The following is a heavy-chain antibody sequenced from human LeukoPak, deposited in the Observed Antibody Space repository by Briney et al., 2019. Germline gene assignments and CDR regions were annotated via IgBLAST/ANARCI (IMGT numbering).Heavy chain of an antibody. V-gene: IGHV3-53*01. J-gene: IGHJ4*02. D-gene: IGHD4/OR15-4a*01. CDR1: GFTVSSNS. CDR3: ARRAGAYSHPYDY. Sequence: GGSLRLSCTVSGFTVSSNSMSWVRQAPRKGLEWVSFIYSDNTHYSDSVKGRFTISRDNSKNTLYLQMNSLRAEDTAVYYCARRAGAYSHPYDYWGQGTLVTVSS. CDR2: IYSDNT.